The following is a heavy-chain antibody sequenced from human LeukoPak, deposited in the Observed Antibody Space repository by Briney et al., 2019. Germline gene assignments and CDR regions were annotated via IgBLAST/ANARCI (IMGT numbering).Heavy chain of an antibody. J-gene: IGHJ4*02. CDR2: INHSGSS. V-gene: IGHV4-34*01. CDR3: ARGLIDGQNSHSLDY. D-gene: IGHD5-24*01. CDR1: GGSFSGYY. Sequence: SETLSLTCAVYGGSFSGYYWSWIRQPPGKGLEWIGEINHSGSSNYNPSLKSRVTISVDTSKNQVSLKLSSVTAADTAVYYCARGLIDGQNSHSLDYWGQGTLVTVSS.